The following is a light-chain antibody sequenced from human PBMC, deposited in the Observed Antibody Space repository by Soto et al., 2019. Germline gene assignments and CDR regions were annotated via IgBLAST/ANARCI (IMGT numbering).Light chain of an antibody. CDR1: SSNIRNNY. Sequence: QSVLTQPPSVSAAPGQKVTISCSASSSNIRNNYVSWYQQLPGTAPKLLIYDNNKRPSGIPDRFSGSKSGTSATLGITGLQTGDEADYYCGTWDSSLSAGVFGGGTKLTVL. CDR2: DNN. J-gene: IGLJ2*01. V-gene: IGLV1-51*01. CDR3: GTWDSSLSAGV.